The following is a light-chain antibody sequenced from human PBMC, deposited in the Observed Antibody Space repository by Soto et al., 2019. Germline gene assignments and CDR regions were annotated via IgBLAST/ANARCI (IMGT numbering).Light chain of an antibody. V-gene: IGKV3-15*01. CDR3: QQYNNWPPIT. CDR1: QSVSNN. Sequence: EIMMTQSPATLSVSPGERATLSCRASQSVSNNLAWYQQKPGQAPRLLIYYASTRAAGIPARFSGSGSGTEFTLTISSLQSEDFALYYCQQYNNWPPITFGQGTRLEIK. CDR2: YAS. J-gene: IGKJ5*01.